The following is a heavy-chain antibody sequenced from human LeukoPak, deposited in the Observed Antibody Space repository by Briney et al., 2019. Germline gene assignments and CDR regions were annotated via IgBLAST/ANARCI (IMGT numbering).Heavy chain of an antibody. D-gene: IGHD2-2*01. CDR3: ARGRTGYQLLPTKRNSDYYYMDV. Sequence: PSETLSLTCTVSGGSISSYYWSWIRQPPGKGLEWIGYIYYSGSTNYNPSLKGRVTISVDTSKTQFSLKVSSVTAADTAVYYCARGRTGYQLLPTKRNSDYYYMDVWGKGTTVTVSS. J-gene: IGHJ6*03. CDR1: GGSISSYY. CDR2: IYYSGST. V-gene: IGHV4-59*12.